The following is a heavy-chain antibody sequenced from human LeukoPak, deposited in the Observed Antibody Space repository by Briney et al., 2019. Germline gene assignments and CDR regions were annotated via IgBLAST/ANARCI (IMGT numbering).Heavy chain of an antibody. CDR3: ARSLTAAAGDY. V-gene: IGHV5-51*01. CDR2: IYPADSDI. Sequence: GESLKISCKGSGYRFTSYWIGWVRQIPGKGLEWMAIIYPADSDIRYSPSFQGQVTVSADKSISTAYLQWSSLKASDTAMYYCARSLTAAAGDYWGQGTLVTVSS. CDR1: GYRFTSYW. J-gene: IGHJ4*02. D-gene: IGHD6-25*01.